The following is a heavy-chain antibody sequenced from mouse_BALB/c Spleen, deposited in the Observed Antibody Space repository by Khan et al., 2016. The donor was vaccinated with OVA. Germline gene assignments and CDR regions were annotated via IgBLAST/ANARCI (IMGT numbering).Heavy chain of an antibody. V-gene: IGHV1S29*02. D-gene: IGHD3-3*01. Sequence: VRLQQSGPELVKPGASVKISCKASGYTFTDYNMDWVKQSHGESLEWIGYIFPNNGGTGYNQKFKTKATLTVDNSSSTAYMELRSLTSEDSAVYYCARSGCGAFAYWGQGTLVTVSA. CDR1: GYTFTDYN. CDR2: IFPNNGGT. J-gene: IGHJ3*01. CDR3: ARSGCGAFAY.